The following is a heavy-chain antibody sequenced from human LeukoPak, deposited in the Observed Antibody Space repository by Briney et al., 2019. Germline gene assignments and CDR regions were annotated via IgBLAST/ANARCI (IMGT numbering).Heavy chain of an antibody. V-gene: IGHV3-15*01. CDR2: IKSKTDGGTT. Sequence: GGSLRLSCAVSGFTFITYAMSWVRQAPGKGLEWVGRIKSKTDGGTTDYAAPVKGRFTISRDDSKNTLYLQMNSLKGEDTAVYYCTTPRTGIAVTGTDPFDYWGQGTLVTVSS. CDR3: TTPRTGIAVTGTDPFDY. CDR1: GFTFITYA. D-gene: IGHD6-19*01. J-gene: IGHJ4*02.